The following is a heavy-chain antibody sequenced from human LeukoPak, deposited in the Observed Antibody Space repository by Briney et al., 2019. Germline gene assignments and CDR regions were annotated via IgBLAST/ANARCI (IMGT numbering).Heavy chain of an antibody. CDR3: ARDRLVGATTFVHAFDI. J-gene: IGHJ3*02. D-gene: IGHD1-26*01. CDR2: IIPIFGTA. CDR1: GGTFSSYA. Sequence: SVKVSCKASGGTFSSYAISWVRQAPGQGLEWMGGIIPIFGTANYAQKFQGRVTITTDESTSTAYMELSSLRSEDTAVYYCARDRLVGATTFVHAFDIWGQGTMVTVPS. V-gene: IGHV1-69*05.